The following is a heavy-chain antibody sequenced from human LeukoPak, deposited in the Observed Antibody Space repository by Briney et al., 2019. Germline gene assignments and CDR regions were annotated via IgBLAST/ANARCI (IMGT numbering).Heavy chain of an antibody. CDR1: GFTFSSYS. D-gene: IGHD1-1*01. J-gene: IGHJ4*02. CDR3: AKDMYWNDGLFDY. Sequence: GGSLRLSCAASGFTFSSYSMNWVRQAPGKGLEWVSSISSSSSYIYYADSVKGRFTISRDNAKNSLYLQMNSLRAEDTAVYYCAKDMYWNDGLFDYWGQGTLVTVSS. V-gene: IGHV3-21*01. CDR2: ISSSSSYI.